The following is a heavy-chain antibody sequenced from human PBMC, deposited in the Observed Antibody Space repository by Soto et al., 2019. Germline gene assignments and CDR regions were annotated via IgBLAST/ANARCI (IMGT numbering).Heavy chain of an antibody. J-gene: IGHJ4*02. CDR3: ARGPYGSGSYFDY. V-gene: IGHV3-21*01. CDR2: ISSSSSYI. Sequence: EVQLVESGGGLVKPGGSLRLSCAASGFTFSSYSMNRVRQAPGKGLEWVSSISSSSSYIYYADSVKGRFTISRDNAKNSLYLQMNSLRAEDTAVYYCARGPYGSGSYFDYWGQGTLVTVSS. CDR1: GFTFSSYS. D-gene: IGHD3-10*01.